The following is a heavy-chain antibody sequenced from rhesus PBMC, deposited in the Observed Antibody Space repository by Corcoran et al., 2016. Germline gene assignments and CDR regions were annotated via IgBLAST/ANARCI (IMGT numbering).Heavy chain of an antibody. CDR3: ARVRLLEWLFPHWYFDL. Sequence: QVTLKESGPALVKPTQTLTLTCTFSGFSISTTGTGVGWIRQPPGTALELLASIYLNDSKYYSKSLKSKLTISKDTSKNLVVLTMTNMDPVDTATYYFARVRLLEWLFPHWYFDLWGPGTPITISS. CDR2: IYLNDSK. CDR1: GFSISTTGTG. D-gene: IGHD3-3*01. J-gene: IGHJ2*01. V-gene: IGHV2-95*01.